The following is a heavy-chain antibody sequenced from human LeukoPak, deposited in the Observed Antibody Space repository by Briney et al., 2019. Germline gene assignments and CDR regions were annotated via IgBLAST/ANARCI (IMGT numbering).Heavy chain of an antibody. CDR2: ISGSGGGT. D-gene: IGHD6-19*01. J-gene: IGHJ4*02. CDR3: AKSVGGIAVASGY. CDR1: GITFSSYA. V-gene: IGHV3-23*01. Sequence: GGSLRLSCAASGITFSSYAMSWVRQAPGKGLEWVSGISGSGGGTYYADSVKGRFTISRDNSKNTLYLQMNSLRAEDTAVYYCAKSVGGIAVASGYWGQGTLVTVSS.